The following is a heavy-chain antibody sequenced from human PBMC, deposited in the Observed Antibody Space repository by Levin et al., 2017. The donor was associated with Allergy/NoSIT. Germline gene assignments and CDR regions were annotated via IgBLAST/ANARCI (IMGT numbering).Heavy chain of an antibody. Sequence: LSLPCAASGFTFSSYWMSWVRQAPGKGLEWVANTKHDGSEKYYVDSVKGRFTISRDNAKNSVYLQMNSLRVEDTAVYYCARNWRSAFDIWGQGTMVTVSS. J-gene: IGHJ3*02. CDR2: TKHDGSEK. V-gene: IGHV3-7*04. D-gene: IGHD2-8*02. CDR1: GFTFSSYW. CDR3: ARNWRSAFDI.